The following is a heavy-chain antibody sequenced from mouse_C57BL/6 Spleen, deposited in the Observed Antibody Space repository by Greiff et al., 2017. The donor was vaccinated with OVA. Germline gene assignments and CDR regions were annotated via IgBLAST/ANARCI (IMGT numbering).Heavy chain of an antibody. CDR2: IDPSASYT. Sequence: QVQLQQPGAELVKPGASVKLSCKASGYTFTSYWMQWVKQRPGQGLEWIGEIDPSASYTNYNQKFKGKATLTVDTSSSTAYMQLSSLTSEDSAVYYCARRRGYSNYEAMDYWGQGTSVTVSS. V-gene: IGHV1-50*01. J-gene: IGHJ4*01. D-gene: IGHD2-5*01. CDR3: ARRRGYSNYEAMDY. CDR1: GYTFTSYW.